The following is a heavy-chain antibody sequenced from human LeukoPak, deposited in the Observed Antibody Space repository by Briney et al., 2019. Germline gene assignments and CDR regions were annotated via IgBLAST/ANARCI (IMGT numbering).Heavy chain of an antibody. CDR3: VTQQSRSFAY. CDR2: INHSGST. J-gene: IGHJ4*02. V-gene: IGHV4-34*01. CDR1: GGSFSGYY. Sequence: SETLSLTCAVYGGSFSGYYWSWIRQPPGKGLEWIGEINHSGSTNYNPSLRSRVTISVDTSKNEFSLKLSSVTAADTAVYYCVTQQSRSFAYWGQGTLVTVSS. D-gene: IGHD6-13*01.